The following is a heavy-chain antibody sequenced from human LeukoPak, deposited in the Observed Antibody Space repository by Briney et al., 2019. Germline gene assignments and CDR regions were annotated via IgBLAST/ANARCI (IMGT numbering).Heavy chain of an antibody. CDR1: GYTFTGYY. V-gene: IGHV1-2*02. Sequence: ASVKVSCKASGYTFTGYYMHWVRQAPGQGLEWMGWINPNSGGTNYAQKFQGRVTMTRDTSISTAYMELSRLRSDDTAVYYCARDHYDFWSGYYKYNWFDPWAQGTLVTVSS. CDR2: INPNSGGT. D-gene: IGHD3-3*01. CDR3: ARDHYDFWSGYYKYNWFDP. J-gene: IGHJ5*02.